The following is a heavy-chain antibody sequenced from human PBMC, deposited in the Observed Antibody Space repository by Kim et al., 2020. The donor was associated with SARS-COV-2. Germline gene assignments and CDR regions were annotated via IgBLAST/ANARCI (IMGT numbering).Heavy chain of an antibody. J-gene: IGHJ4*02. Sequence: ASVKVSCKASGYTFTGYYMHWVRQAPGQGLEWMGRINPNSGGTNYAQKFQGRVTMTRDTSISTAYMELSRLRSDDTAVYYCARDLRRLYGDYEGAFDYWGQGTLVTVSS. CDR3: ARDLRRLYGDYEGAFDY. CDR2: INPNSGGT. D-gene: IGHD4-17*01. CDR1: GYTFTGYY. V-gene: IGHV1-2*06.